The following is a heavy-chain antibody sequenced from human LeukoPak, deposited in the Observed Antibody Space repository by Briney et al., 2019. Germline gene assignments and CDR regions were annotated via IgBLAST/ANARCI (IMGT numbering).Heavy chain of an antibody. D-gene: IGHD2-2*01. CDR1: GGSISSYY. Sequence: SETLSLTCTVSGGSISSYYYSWIRQPAGKGLEWIGRIYTSGRTNYNPSLKSRVTMSVDTSKNQFSLKLSSVTAADTAVYYCARDPTFSRYCSSTSCYDNWFDPWGQGTLVTVSS. V-gene: IGHV4-4*07. J-gene: IGHJ5*02. CDR2: IYTSGRT. CDR3: ARDPTFSRYCSSTSCYDNWFDP.